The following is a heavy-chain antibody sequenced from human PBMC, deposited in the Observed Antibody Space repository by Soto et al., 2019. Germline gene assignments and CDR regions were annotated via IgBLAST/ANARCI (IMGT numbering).Heavy chain of an antibody. D-gene: IGHD6-13*01. V-gene: IGHV1-18*01. Sequence: VKGSCRASCYTFASYGIIWVRQAPGEGVEWMGWISAYNGNTNYAQTLQGRVTMTTDTSTSTAYMELRSLRSDDTAVYYCARDAEAAAGTTFDYWGQETLVTVSS. CDR1: CYTFASYG. CDR3: ARDAEAAAGTTFDY. CDR2: ISAYNGNT. J-gene: IGHJ4*02.